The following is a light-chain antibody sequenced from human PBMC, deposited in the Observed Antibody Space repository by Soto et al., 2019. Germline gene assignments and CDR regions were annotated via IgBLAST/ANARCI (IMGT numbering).Light chain of an antibody. CDR2: VAS. V-gene: IGKV3-15*01. J-gene: IGKJ5*01. CDR3: QQRSNWPQIT. Sequence: EIVLTQSPATLSVSPGERATLSCRASQSVNQKLGWYQQKPGQAPRLLIYVASYRATGIPARFSGSGSGTEYTLTISNLQAEDFAVYYCQQRSNWPQITFGQGTRLEIK. CDR1: QSVNQK.